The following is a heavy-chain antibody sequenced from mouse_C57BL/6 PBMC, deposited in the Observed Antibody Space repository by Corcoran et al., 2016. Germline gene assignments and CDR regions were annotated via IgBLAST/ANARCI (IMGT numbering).Heavy chain of an antibody. Sequence: EVQLQQSGPELVKPGASVKISCKASGYTFTDYYMNWVKQSHGKSLEWIGDINPNNGGTSYNQKFKGKATLTVDKSSSTAYMELRSLTSEDSAVYYCARLIGTWFAYWGQGTLVTVSA. CDR1: GYTFTDYY. CDR3: ARLIGTWFAY. J-gene: IGHJ3*01. CDR2: INPNNGGT. V-gene: IGHV1-26*01. D-gene: IGHD4-1*01.